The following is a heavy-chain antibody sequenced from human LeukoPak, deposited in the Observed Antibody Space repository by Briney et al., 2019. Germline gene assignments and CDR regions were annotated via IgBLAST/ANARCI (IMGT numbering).Heavy chain of an antibody. CDR3: AKDRRRLSGGAVSFDY. D-gene: IGHD3-16*01. V-gene: IGHV3-23*01. CDR1: GFTFSSYA. CDR2: ISGSGGST. Sequence: GGSLRLSCAASGFTFSSYAMSWVRQAPGKGLEWVSAISGSGGSTYYADSVKGRFTISRDNSKNTLYLQMNSLRAEDTAVYYCAKDRRRLSGGAVSFDYWGQGTLVTVSS. J-gene: IGHJ4*02.